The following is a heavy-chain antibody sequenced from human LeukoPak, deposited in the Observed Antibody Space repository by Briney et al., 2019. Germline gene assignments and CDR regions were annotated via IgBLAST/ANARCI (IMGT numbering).Heavy chain of an antibody. V-gene: IGHV4-31*03. D-gene: IGHD3-10*02. J-gene: IGHJ4*02. Sequence: SETLSLTCTVSGGSISSGGYYWSWIRQHPGKGLEWIGYIYYSGTPYYNPSLKSRVTISVATSKNQFSLKLSSVTAADTAVYYCARLSSGSYVYWGRGTPVTVSS. CDR3: ARLSSGSYVY. CDR2: IYYSGTP. CDR1: GGSISSGGYY.